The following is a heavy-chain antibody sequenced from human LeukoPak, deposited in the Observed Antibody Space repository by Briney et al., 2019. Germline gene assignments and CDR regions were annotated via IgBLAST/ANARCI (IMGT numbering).Heavy chain of an antibody. CDR1: EFSVGSNY. D-gene: IGHD5-12*01. CDR3: ASGPSGYHNT. CDR2: IYSGGST. Sequence: PGGSLRLSCAASEFSVGSNYMTWVRQAPGKGLEWVSLIYSGGSTYYADSVKGRFTISRDNSKNTLYLQMNSLRAEATAVYYCASGPSGYHNTGGQGTLVTVSS. J-gene: IGHJ4*02. V-gene: IGHV3-66*01.